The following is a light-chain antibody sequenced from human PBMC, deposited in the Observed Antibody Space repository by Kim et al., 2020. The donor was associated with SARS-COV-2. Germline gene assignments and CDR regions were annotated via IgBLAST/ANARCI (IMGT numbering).Light chain of an antibody. Sequence: QSALTQPASVSGSPGQSITISCTGTSSDVGGHNYVSWYQQHPHKVPQSSFMMSVSDPQGFSNRFSGSKSGNTASLTISGLQAEDEADYYCSSYTSSTTYVFGTGTKVTVL. V-gene: IGLV2-14*01. CDR3: SSYTSSTTYV. CDR2: MSV. J-gene: IGLJ1*01. CDR1: SSDVGGHNY.